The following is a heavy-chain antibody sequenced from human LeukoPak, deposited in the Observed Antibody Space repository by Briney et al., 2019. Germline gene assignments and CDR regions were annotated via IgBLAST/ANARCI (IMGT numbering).Heavy chain of an antibody. CDR3: AKDRWFGEFLTNYFDY. J-gene: IGHJ4*02. CDR2: ISYDGSNK. CDR1: GFTFSSYG. V-gene: IGHV3-30*18. Sequence: GRSLRLSCAASGFTFSSYGMYWVRQAPGKGLEWVAVISYDGSNKYYADSVKGRFTISRDNSKNTLYLQMNSLRAEDTAVYYCAKDRWFGEFLTNYFDYWGQGTLVTVSS. D-gene: IGHD3-10*01.